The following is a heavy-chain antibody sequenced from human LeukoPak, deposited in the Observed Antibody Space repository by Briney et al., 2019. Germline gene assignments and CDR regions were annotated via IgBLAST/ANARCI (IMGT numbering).Heavy chain of an antibody. Sequence: GMSLRLSCAASGVTFRSYCMTWVRQAPGKGLEWVANINDDATETNYIDSVKGRFTISRDNVRNSLHLQMDSLRAEDTAVYYCSGGGGWESDFWGQGTLVTVSS. CDR3: SGGGGWESDF. CDR2: INDDATET. V-gene: IGHV3-7*03. CDR1: GVTFRSYC. J-gene: IGHJ4*02. D-gene: IGHD6-19*01.